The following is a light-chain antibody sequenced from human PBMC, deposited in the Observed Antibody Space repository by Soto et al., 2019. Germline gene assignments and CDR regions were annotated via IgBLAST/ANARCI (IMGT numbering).Light chain of an antibody. CDR3: QQRYNWPPT. CDR2: DAS. V-gene: IGKV3-11*01. CDR1: QYVSSF. Sequence: EIALTQSPATLSLSPGERTTLSCRASQYVSSFLAWYQQKAGQAPRLLIYDASHRATGIPARFSGSGSGTDFTLTINSLEPEDFALYYCQQRYNWPPTFGQGTKVDI. J-gene: IGKJ1*01.